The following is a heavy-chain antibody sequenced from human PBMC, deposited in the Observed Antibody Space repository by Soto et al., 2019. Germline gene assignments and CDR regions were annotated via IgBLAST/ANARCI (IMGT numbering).Heavy chain of an antibody. D-gene: IGHD3-10*01. V-gene: IGHV3-21*01. Sequence: EVQLVESGGGLVKPGGSLRLSCAASGFTFSSYSMNWVRQAPGKGLEWVSSISSSSSYIYYADSVKGRFTISRDNAKNSLYLQMNSLRAKDTAVYYCARDPGSGSYYNRAIDYWGQGTLVTVSS. CDR2: ISSSSSYI. CDR3: ARDPGSGSYYNRAIDY. J-gene: IGHJ4*02. CDR1: GFTFSSYS.